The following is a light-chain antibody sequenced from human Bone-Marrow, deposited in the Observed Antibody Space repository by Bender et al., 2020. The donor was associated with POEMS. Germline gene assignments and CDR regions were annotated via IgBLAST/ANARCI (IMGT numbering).Light chain of an antibody. CDR1: DLGDKY. Sequence: SYEVTQPPSVSVSPGQTASITCSGDDLGDKYVAWYQQKPGQSPVLVIYQDTKRPSGIPERFSGSNSGNTATLTISGLQAEDEADYYCSSLTSSYTVVFGGGTQLTVL. V-gene: IGLV3-1*01. J-gene: IGLJ7*01. CDR2: QDT. CDR3: SSLTSSYTVV.